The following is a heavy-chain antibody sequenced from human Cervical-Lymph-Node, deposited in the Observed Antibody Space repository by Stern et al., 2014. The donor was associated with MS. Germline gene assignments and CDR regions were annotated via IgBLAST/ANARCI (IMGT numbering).Heavy chain of an antibody. D-gene: IGHD4-17*01. Sequence: QVQLGQSGAEVKKPGASVTVSCKASGYTFSSYGINWVRQAPGQGLEWMGWISTYNGNTNYAQKFQDRFTMTTDTSTETAYIELRSLRFDDTAVYYCVREVYGDLRRLDHWGQGTLVTVSS. J-gene: IGHJ4*02. V-gene: IGHV1-18*01. CDR2: ISTYNGNT. CDR1: GYTFSSYG. CDR3: VREVYGDLRRLDH.